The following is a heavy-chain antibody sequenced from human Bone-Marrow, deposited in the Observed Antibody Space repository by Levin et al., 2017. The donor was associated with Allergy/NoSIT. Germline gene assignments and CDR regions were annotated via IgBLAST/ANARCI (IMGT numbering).Heavy chain of an antibody. V-gene: IGHV2-70*04. CDR2: IDWDDDK. CDR3: ARIPPITIFGRNGAFDI. J-gene: IGHJ3*02. D-gene: IGHD3-3*01. CDR1: GFSLSTSGMR. Sequence: QTLSLTCTFSGFSLSTSGMRVSWIRQPPGKALEWLARIDWDDDKFYSTSLKTRLTISKDTSKNQVVLTMTNMDPVDTATYYCARIPPITIFGRNGAFDIWGQGTMVTVSS.